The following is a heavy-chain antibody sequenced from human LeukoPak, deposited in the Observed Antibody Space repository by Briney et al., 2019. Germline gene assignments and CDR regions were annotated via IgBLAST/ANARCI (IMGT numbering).Heavy chain of an antibody. Sequence: GGSLRLFCAASGFTFSSYAMSWVRQAPGKGLEWVSAISGSGGSTYYADSVKGRFTISRDNSKNTLYLQMNSLRAEDTAVYYCAKDYRFGELYSSLDLFFDYWGQGTLVTVSS. J-gene: IGHJ4*02. V-gene: IGHV3-23*01. CDR1: GFTFSSYA. CDR2: ISGSGGST. D-gene: IGHD3-10*01. CDR3: AKDYRFGELYSSLDLFFDY.